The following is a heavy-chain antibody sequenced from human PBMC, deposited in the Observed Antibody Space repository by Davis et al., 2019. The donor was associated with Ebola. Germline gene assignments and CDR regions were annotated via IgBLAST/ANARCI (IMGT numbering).Heavy chain of an antibody. V-gene: IGHV5-51*01. J-gene: IGHJ4*02. CDR1: GYNFDTYW. D-gene: IGHD1-7*01. CDR3: ARRRNWSYDY. Sequence: GESLKISCKGSGYNFDTYWIGWVRQMPGKGLEWMGIIYPGDSDTRYSPSFQGQVTISADKSISTAYLQWSSLKASDTAMYYCARRRNWSYDYWGQGTLVTVSS. CDR2: IYPGDSDT.